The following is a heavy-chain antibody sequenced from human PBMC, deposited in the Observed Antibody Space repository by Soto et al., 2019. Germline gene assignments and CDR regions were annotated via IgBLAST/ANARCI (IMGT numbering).Heavy chain of an antibody. CDR1: GFTFSSYS. D-gene: IGHD3-3*01. CDR2: ISSSSSYI. V-gene: IGHV3-21*01. J-gene: IGHJ4*02. CDR3: RTYYDFWSGYFPSGYFDY. Sequence: EVQLVESGGGLVKPGGSLRLSCAASGFTFSSYSTNWVRQAPGKGLEWVSSISSSSSYIYYADSVKGRFTISRDNAKNSLYLQMNSLRAEDTAVYYCRTYYDFWSGYFPSGYFDYWGQGTLVTVSS.